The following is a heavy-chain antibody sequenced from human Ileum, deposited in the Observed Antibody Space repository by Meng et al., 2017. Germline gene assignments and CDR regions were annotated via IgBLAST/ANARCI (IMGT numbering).Heavy chain of an antibody. Sequence: QVQLVQCGAEVKKPGASVKVSCKTSGYAFTDYYIKWLRQAPGQGLEWMGRINPKSGIRHYAQKFQGRVTMTSDTSTSTAYMEVSGLTSDDTAVYYCSGASSSSYLGYWGQGTLVTVSS. CDR3: SGASSSSYLGY. D-gene: IGHD6-13*01. J-gene: IGHJ4*02. V-gene: IGHV1-2*06. CDR2: INPKSGIR. CDR1: GYAFTDYY.